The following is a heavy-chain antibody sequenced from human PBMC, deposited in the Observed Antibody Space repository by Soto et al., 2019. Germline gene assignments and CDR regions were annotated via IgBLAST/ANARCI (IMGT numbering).Heavy chain of an antibody. D-gene: IGHD6-19*01. J-gene: IGHJ6*02. CDR1: GGSISGSNW. CDR3: ARYKAVAGSDYYYYGMDV. V-gene: IGHV4-4*02. Sequence: SETLSLTCAVSGGSISGSNWWSWVRQPPGKGLEWIGEIYHSGSTNYNPSLKSRVTMSVGKSKNQFSLKLSSVTAADTAVYYCARYKAVAGSDYYYYGMDVWRQGTTVTVSS. CDR2: IYHSGST.